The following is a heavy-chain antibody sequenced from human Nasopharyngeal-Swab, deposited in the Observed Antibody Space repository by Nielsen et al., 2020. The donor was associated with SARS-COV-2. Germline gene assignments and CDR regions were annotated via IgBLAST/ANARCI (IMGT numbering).Heavy chain of an antibody. CDR1: GFTFSSYW. V-gene: IGHV3-74*01. CDR2: INSDGSST. CDR3: ARVVCSGGSRHQNRYYFDY. Sequence: GESLKISCAASGFTFSSYWMHWVRQAPGKGLVWVSRINSDGSSTSYADSVKGRFTISRDNAKNTLYLQMNSLRAEDTAVYYCARVVCSGGSRHQNRYYFDYWGQGTLVTVSS. D-gene: IGHD2-15*01. J-gene: IGHJ4*02.